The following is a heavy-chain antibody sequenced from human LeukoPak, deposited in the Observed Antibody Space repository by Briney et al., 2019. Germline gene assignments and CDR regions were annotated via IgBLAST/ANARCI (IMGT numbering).Heavy chain of an antibody. Sequence: SETLSLTCTVSGDSVSSYYWTWIRQPAGKGLEWIGRIYIRGSTNYNPSLKSRVTMSVDTSTNQFSLWLNSVTAANTAVYYCARECVYFGNSAYYFWGQGTLVTVSS. V-gene: IGHV4-4*07. D-gene: IGHD3-22*01. J-gene: IGHJ4*02. CDR3: ARECVYFGNSAYYF. CDR1: GDSVSSYY. CDR2: IYIRGST.